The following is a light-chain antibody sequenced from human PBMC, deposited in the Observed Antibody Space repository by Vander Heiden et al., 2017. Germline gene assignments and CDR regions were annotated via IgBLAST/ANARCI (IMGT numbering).Light chain of an antibody. CDR2: KAS. CDR1: QDISIW. V-gene: IGKV1-5*03. J-gene: IGKJ2*01. CDR3: QHYNNFPYT. Sequence: DIQMNQSPSTRSASAGDRVTITCRASQDISIWLAWYQQKQGQAPNLLIHKASNLESGVPSRFSGSGSGTEFTLTISSLQPDDFATYYCQHYNNFPYTFGQGTKLEIK.